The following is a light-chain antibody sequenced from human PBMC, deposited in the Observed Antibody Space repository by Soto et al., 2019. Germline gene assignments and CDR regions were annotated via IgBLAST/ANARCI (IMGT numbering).Light chain of an antibody. Sequence: QSVLTQSPSASGTPGQRVTISCSGSRSNIGRNFAYWYQHVPGTAPRLLIQRNNERPSGVPDGFSGSKSGTSVSLAISGLRSDDEATYYCAAWDDTLDAQVFGGGTQVTVL. CDR3: AAWDDTLDAQV. V-gene: IGLV1-47*01. CDR2: RNN. CDR1: RSNIGRNF. J-gene: IGLJ3*02.